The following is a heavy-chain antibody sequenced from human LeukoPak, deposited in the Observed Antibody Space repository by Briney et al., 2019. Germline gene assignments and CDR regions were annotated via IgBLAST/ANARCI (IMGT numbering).Heavy chain of an antibody. D-gene: IGHD3/OR15-3a*01. Sequence: GGSLRLSCAASGFTVSSNYMSWVRQAPGKGLEWVSVIYSGGSTYYADSVKGRFTISRDNSKNTLYLQMNSLRAEDTAVYYCAQSYGLDAFDIWGQGTMVTVSS. J-gene: IGHJ3*02. CDR1: GFTVSSNY. CDR3: AQSYGLDAFDI. V-gene: IGHV3-53*01. CDR2: IYSGGST.